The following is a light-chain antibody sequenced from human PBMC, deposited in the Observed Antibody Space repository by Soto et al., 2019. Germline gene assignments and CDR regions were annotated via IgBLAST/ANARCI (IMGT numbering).Light chain of an antibody. CDR3: QQYNNWPLLT. CDR2: GAS. J-gene: IGKJ4*01. V-gene: IGKV3-15*01. Sequence: EIVMTQSPATLSVSPGERATLSCRASQSVSGNLAWYQQKPGQAPRLLIYGASTRATGIPARFSGSGSGTEFTLAISSLQSEDFAVYYSQQYNNWPLLTFGGGTKLEIK. CDR1: QSVSGN.